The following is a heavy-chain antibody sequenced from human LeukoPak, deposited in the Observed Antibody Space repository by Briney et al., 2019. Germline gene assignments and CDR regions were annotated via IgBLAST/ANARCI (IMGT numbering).Heavy chain of an antibody. CDR3: ARTYYDYVWGSSLFDY. CDR2: MNPNSGNT. J-gene: IGHJ4*02. D-gene: IGHD3-16*01. CDR1: GYTFTSYD. V-gene: IGHV1-8*01. Sequence: GASVKVSCKASGYTFTSYDIKWLRQATGQGLEWMGWMNPNSGNTGYAQKFQGRVTMTRNTSISTAYMELSSLRSEDTAVYYCARTYYDYVWGSSLFDYWGQGTLVTVSS.